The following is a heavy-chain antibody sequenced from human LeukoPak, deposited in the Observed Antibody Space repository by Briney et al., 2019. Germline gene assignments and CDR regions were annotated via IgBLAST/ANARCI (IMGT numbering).Heavy chain of an antibody. Sequence: RSSETLSLTCTFSGVSYSPGHWSWIRQPPGKGLEWIGVICDNGNTDYNPSLKSRVTISVDTSKRQLSLKLSSLAAADTAVYYCATGRDSYKTGHWGQGTLVTVSS. J-gene: IGHJ4*02. CDR2: ICDNGNT. D-gene: IGHD5-24*01. V-gene: IGHV4-59*03. CDR1: GVSYSPGH. CDR3: ATGRDSYKTGH.